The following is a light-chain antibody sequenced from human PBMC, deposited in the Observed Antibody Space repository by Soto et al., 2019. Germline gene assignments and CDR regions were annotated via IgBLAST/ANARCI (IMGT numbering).Light chain of an antibody. Sequence: EFVLPQSPATLSFSPGERATLSCRASQSVSSYLAWYQQKPGQAPRLLIYDASNRATGIPARFSGSGSGTDFTLTISRLEPEDFAVYYCQQYNNWPLTFGQGTKVDIK. CDR1: QSVSSY. V-gene: IGKV3-11*01. CDR2: DAS. J-gene: IGKJ1*01. CDR3: QQYNNWPLT.